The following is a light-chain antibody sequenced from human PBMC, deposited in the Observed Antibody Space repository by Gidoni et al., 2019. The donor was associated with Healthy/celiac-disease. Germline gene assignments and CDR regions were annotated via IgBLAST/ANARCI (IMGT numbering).Light chain of an antibody. CDR1: QSVSSY. Sequence: DIVLTHSPATLSLSPGESATLSCRASQSVSSYLAWYQQKPGQAPRLLIYDASNRATGIPARFSGSGSGTDFTLTISSLEPEDLAVYYCQQRSNWPPWTFGQGTKVEIK. CDR3: QQRSNWPPWT. CDR2: DAS. J-gene: IGKJ1*01. V-gene: IGKV3-11*01.